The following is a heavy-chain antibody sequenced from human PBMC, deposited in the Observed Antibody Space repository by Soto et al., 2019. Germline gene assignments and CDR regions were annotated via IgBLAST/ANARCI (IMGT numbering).Heavy chain of an antibody. CDR3: ARWDYDILTGYPHGMDV. CDR2: IWYDGSNK. J-gene: IGHJ6*02. D-gene: IGHD3-9*01. Sequence: QVQLVESGGGVVQPGRSLRLSCAASGFTFSSYGMHWVRQAPGKGLEWVAVIWYDGSNKYYADSVKGRFTISRDNSKNTLYPQMNSLRAEDTAVYYCARWDYDILTGYPHGMDVWGQGTTVTVSS. CDR1: GFTFSSYG. V-gene: IGHV3-33*01.